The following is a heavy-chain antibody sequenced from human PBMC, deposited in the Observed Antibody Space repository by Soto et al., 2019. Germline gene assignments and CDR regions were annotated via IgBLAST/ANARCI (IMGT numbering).Heavy chain of an antibody. CDR3: AREGDSSGWDAFDI. CDR1: GFTFSSYG. J-gene: IGHJ3*02. V-gene: IGHV3-33*01. Sequence: GESLKISCAASGFTFSSYGLHWVRQAPGKGLELVAVIWYDGSNKYYADSVKGRFTISRDNYKNTLYLQMNSLRAEDTAVYYCAREGDSSGWDAFDIWGQGTMVTVSS. D-gene: IGHD6-19*01. CDR2: IWYDGSNK.